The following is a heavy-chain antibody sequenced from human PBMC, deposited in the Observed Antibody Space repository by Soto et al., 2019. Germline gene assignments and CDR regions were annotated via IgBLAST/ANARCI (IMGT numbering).Heavy chain of an antibody. D-gene: IGHD3-22*01. Sequence: QVQLVESGGGVVQPGRSLRLSCAASGFTFSSYGMHWVRQAPGKGLEWVAVISYDGSNKYYADSVKGRFTISRDNSKNTLYLQMNCVSAEDTAVYYCAKDCAYYDSSGYAVDYYYYYGMYVWGQGTPVTVSS. CDR2: ISYDGSNK. J-gene: IGHJ6*02. CDR1: GFTFSSYG. CDR3: AKDCAYYDSSGYAVDYYYYYGMYV. V-gene: IGHV3-30*18.